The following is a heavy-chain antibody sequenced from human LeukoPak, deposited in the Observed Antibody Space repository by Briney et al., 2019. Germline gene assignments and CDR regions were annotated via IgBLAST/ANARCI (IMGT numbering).Heavy chain of an antibody. V-gene: IGHV3-53*01. Sequence: GGSLRLSCAASGFPVSSNYMSWVRQAPGKGLEWVSVIYRDDTTYYADSVKGRFTIFRDNSKNTLYLQMNSLRDDDTAVYYCAKFDYTVTTHFDYWGQGTLVTVSS. CDR2: IYRDDTT. D-gene: IGHD4-17*01. J-gene: IGHJ4*02. CDR1: GFPVSSNY. CDR3: AKFDYTVTTHFDY.